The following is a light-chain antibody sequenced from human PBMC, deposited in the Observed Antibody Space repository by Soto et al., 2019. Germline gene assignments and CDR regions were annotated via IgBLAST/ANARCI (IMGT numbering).Light chain of an antibody. CDR1: QSISSY. CDR3: QQSYSTPWT. Sequence: DIQMTQSPSSLSASVGDRVTITCRASQSISSYLNWYQQKPGNSPKVLLYGASILQTGVPSRFSGSGSGTDFTLTIRGLQPEDSATYYCQQSYSTPWTFGQGTKVDIK. V-gene: IGKV1-39*01. J-gene: IGKJ1*01. CDR2: GAS.